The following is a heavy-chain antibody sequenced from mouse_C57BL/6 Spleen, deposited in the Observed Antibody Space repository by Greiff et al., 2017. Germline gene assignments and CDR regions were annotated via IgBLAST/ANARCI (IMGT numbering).Heavy chain of an antibody. J-gene: IGHJ1*03. V-gene: IGHV1-55*01. CDR2: IYPGSGST. D-gene: IGHD1-1*01. CDR1: GYTFTSYW. Sequence: QVQLQQLGAELVKPGASVKMSCKASGYTFTSYWITWVKQRPGQGLEWIGDIYPGSGSTNYNEKFKSKATLTVDTSSSTAYMQLSSLTSEDSAVYYCARGYYGSSWYFDVWGTGTTVTVSS. CDR3: ARGYYGSSWYFDV.